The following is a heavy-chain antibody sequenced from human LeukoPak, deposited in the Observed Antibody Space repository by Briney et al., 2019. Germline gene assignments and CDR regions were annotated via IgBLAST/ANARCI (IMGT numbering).Heavy chain of an antibody. CDR1: GGSISSGDYY. J-gene: IGHJ3*02. CDR2: IYYSGST. D-gene: IGHD2-21*02. CDR3: ARGVDCGGDCYPGSDAFDI. Sequence: PSETLSLTCTVSGGSISSGDYYWSWIRQPPGKGLEWIGYIYYSGSTYYNPSLKSRATISVDTSKNQFSLKLSSVTAADTAVYYCARGVDCGGDCYPGSDAFDIWGQGTMVTVSS. V-gene: IGHV4-30-4*01.